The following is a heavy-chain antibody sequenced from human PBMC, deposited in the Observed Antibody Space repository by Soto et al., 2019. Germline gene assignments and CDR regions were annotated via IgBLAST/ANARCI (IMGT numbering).Heavy chain of an antibody. CDR3: AATGGHYFGLDV. V-gene: IGHV1-18*01. CDR2: TSGYNGNT. J-gene: IGHJ6*02. Sequence: QVQLLQSGGEVKKPGASVKVSCNSSDHTFTYYGGNWVRRAPAQGLEWIGWTSGYNGNTKYAQKFQHRVTMSAETRTRTAYLEMRCLTSDDTAVYFCAATGGHYFGLDVWGQGTKVTVSS. D-gene: IGHD2-8*02. CDR1: DHTFTYYG.